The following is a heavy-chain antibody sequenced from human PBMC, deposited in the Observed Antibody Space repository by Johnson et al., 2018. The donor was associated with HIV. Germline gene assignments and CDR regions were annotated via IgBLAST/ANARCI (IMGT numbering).Heavy chain of an antibody. Sequence: VQLVESGGGLVQPGGSLRLSCAASGFIFNKYAMNWVRQAPGKGLEWVSSISGSGSGTYYADSVKGRFTVSRDNSNNTLHLQMKSLRAEDMGLYYCAKVGGGGREGGVDAFDIWGRGTMVTVST. D-gene: IGHD3-16*01. V-gene: IGHV3-23*04. J-gene: IGHJ3*02. CDR3: AKVGGGGREGGVDAFDI. CDR1: GFIFNKYA. CDR2: ISGSGSGT.